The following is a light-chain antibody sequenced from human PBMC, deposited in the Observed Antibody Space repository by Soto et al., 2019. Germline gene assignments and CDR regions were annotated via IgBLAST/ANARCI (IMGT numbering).Light chain of an antibody. CDR2: EVS. J-gene: IGLJ3*02. CDR3: SSYTRSTTWL. V-gene: IGLV2-14*01. CDR1: IGDVGAYNY. Sequence: QSALTQPASVSGSPGQSITISCTRSIGDVGAYNYVSWYQQHPGKAPKLMIYEVSNRPSGVAFRFSGSKSGNTASLTISGLQAEDEGDYFCSSYTRSTTWLFGGGTKRTVL.